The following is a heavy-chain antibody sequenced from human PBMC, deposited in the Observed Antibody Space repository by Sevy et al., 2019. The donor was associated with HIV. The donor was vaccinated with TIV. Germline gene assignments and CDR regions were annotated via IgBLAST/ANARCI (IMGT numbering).Heavy chain of an antibody. D-gene: IGHD3-22*01. CDR1: GFTFSNAW. CDR3: TTDLGFTYDSSGYPPSGVFDY. V-gene: IGHV3-15*01. CDR2: IKSKTDGGTT. Sequence: GGSLRLSCAASGFTFSNAWMSWVRQAPGKGLEWVGRIKSKTDGGTTDYAAPVKGRFTISRDDSKNTLYLQMNSLKTEDTAVYYCTTDLGFTYDSSGYPPSGVFDYWGQGTLVTVSS. J-gene: IGHJ4*02.